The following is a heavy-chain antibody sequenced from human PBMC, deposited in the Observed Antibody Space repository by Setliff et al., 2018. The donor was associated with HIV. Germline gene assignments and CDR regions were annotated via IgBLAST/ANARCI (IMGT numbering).Heavy chain of an antibody. CDR2: IYTSGST. CDR1: GGSISSGSYF. CDR3: ARVSKTYWYSIPRDYYHHMDV. Sequence: SETLSLTCTVSGGSISSGSYFWTWIRQPAGKGLEWIGRIYTSGSTNYNPSLKSRVTISVDTSKNQFSMKLSSVSAADTAVYYCARVSKTYWYSIPRDYYHHMDVWGKGTTVTVSS. J-gene: IGHJ6*03. V-gene: IGHV4-61*02. D-gene: IGHD2-8*02.